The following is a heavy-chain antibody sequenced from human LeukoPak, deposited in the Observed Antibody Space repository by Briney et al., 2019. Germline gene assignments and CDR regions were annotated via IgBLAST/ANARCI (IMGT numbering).Heavy chain of an antibody. J-gene: IGHJ3*02. V-gene: IGHV1-69-2*01. CDR3: ATGGIAVAQWDAFDI. CDR1: GYTYTDYY. CDR2: VDPEDGET. D-gene: IGHD6-19*01. Sequence: ASVKVSCKVSGYTYTDYYMHWVQQAPGKGLEWMGLVDPEDGETIYAEKFQGRVTITADTSTDTAYMELRSLRSEDTAVYYCATGGIAVAQWDAFDIWGQGTMVTASS.